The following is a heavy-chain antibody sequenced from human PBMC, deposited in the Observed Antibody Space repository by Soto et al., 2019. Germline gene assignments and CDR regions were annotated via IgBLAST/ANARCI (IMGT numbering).Heavy chain of an antibody. CDR1: GFTFSSYS. V-gene: IGHV3-48*02. CDR2: ISSSSSTI. D-gene: IGHD6-19*01. J-gene: IGHJ6*02. CDR3: ARVSSGPTNYYYGMDV. Sequence: GGSLRLSCAASGFTFSSYSMNWVRQAPGKGLEWASYISSSSSTIYYADSVKGRFTISRDNAKNSLYLQMNSLRDEDTAVYYCARVSSGPTNYYYGMDVWGQGTTVTVSS.